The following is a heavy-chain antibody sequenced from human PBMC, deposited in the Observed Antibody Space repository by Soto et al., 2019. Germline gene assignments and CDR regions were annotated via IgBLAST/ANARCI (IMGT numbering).Heavy chain of an antibody. CDR2: MSYDGRNE. CDR1: GFSFRSYG. V-gene: IGHV3-30*18. Sequence: QVQLVESGGGVVQPGRSLRLSCAASGFSFRSYGMHWVRQAPGKGLEWVAVMSYDGRNEYYADSVQGRFTISRDQSKNTLDLQMNSLTAEDTAVYYCAKDRRYCSGTSCYRVYYYYNMDVWGKGTTVTVSS. J-gene: IGHJ6*03. D-gene: IGHD2-2*02. CDR3: AKDRRYCSGTSCYRVYYYYNMDV.